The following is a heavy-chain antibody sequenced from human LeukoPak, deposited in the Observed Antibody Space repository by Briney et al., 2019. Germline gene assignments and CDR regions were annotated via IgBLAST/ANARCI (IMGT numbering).Heavy chain of an antibody. J-gene: IGHJ4*02. V-gene: IGHV3-23*01. CDR2: ISGSGGSGGST. CDR3: AKDSVFGRYSNDWYFVY. Sequence: GGSLRLSCAASGFTFSSYAMSWVRQDLGKGLEWVSAISGSGGSGGSTYYADSVKGRFTISRDNSKNTLFLQMNSLRAEDTAVYFCAKDSVFGRYSNDWYFVYWGQGILVTVSS. CDR1: GFTFSSYA. D-gene: IGHD3-10*02.